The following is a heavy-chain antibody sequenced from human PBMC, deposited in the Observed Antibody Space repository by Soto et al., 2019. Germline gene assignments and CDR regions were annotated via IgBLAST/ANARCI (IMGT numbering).Heavy chain of an antibody. Sequence: ETLSLTCAVYGGSFSGYYWSWIRHPPGKGLEWIGEINHSGSTNYNPYLKSRVTISVDTSKNQFSLKLSSVTAADTAVYYCARGCGIRSGTGFYYYYGMDVWGQGTTVTVSS. J-gene: IGHJ6*02. CDR2: INHSGST. CDR3: ARGCGIRSGTGFYYYYGMDV. CDR1: GGSFSGYY. V-gene: IGHV4-34*01. D-gene: IGHD3-10*01.